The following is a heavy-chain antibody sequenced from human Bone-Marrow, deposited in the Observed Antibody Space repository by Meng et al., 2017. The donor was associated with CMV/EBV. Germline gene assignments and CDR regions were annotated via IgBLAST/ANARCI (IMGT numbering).Heavy chain of an antibody. CDR3: ARENYGDRGDAFDI. D-gene: IGHD4-17*01. CDR1: GFTFSSYG. V-gene: IGHV3-30*02. Sequence: GGSLRLSCAASGFTFSSYGMHWVRQAPGKGLEWVAFIRSDGGKKWYADSMKGRFTISRDNSKNTLYVQMDTLRVEDTAVYYCARENYGDRGDAFDIWGQGTMDTVSS. J-gene: IGHJ3*02. CDR2: IRSDGGKK.